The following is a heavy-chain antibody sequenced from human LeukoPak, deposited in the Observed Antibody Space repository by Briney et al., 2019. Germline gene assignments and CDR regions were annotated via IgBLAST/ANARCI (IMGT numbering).Heavy chain of an antibody. V-gene: IGHV4-59*11. CDR1: GDSINDHY. Sequence: PSETLSLTCTVSGDSINDHYWSWIRQPPGEGLEWIGYIYSSVSTNYNPSLKSRVTISIDTSKNQFSLKLSSVTAADTAVYYCGRDALVGYFSYYYMDVWGKGTTVTVSS. J-gene: IGHJ6*03. CDR2: IYSSVST. D-gene: IGHD2-15*01. CDR3: GRDALVGYFSYYYMDV.